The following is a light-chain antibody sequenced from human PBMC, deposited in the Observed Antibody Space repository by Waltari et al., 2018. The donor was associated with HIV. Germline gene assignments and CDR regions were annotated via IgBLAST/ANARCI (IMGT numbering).Light chain of an antibody. CDR3: SSYTRSSTHVV. J-gene: IGLJ2*01. CDR1: SSDVGGYNY. V-gene: IGLV2-14*01. CDR2: EVS. Sequence: QSALTQPASVSGSPGQSITISCTGTSSDVGGYNYVSWYQPHPGNAPKLMIYEVSNRPSGVSNRFSGSKSCNTASLTISGLQAEDEADYYCSSYTRSSTHVVFGGGTKLTVL.